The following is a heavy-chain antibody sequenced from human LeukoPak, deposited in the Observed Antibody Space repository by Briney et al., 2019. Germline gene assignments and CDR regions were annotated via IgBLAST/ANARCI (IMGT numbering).Heavy chain of an antibody. Sequence: SETLSLTCTVSGGSLSTYYWSWIRQPPGKGLEWIGYIYYSGSTNYNPSLKSRVTISIDTSKNQFSLKLTSVAAADTAVYFCAREILWSGYYSSHFDYWGQGTLVTVSS. CDR2: IYYSGST. CDR3: AREILWSGYYSSHFDY. D-gene: IGHD3-3*01. J-gene: IGHJ4*02. V-gene: IGHV4-59*01. CDR1: GGSLSTYY.